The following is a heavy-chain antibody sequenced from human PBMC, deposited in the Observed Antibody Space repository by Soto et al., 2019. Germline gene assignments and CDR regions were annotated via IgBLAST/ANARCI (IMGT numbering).Heavy chain of an antibody. CDR3: AAGLTTVVTPPDS. V-gene: IGHV4-30-4*01. CDR1: GGSISSGDYY. J-gene: IGHJ4*02. CDR2: IYYSGST. Sequence: PSETLSLTCTVSGGSISSGDYYWSWIRQPPGKGLEWIGYIYYSGSTYYNPSLKSRVTISVDTSKNQFSLKLSSVTAADTAVYYCAAGLTTVVTPPDSWGQGTLVTVSS. D-gene: IGHD4-17*01.